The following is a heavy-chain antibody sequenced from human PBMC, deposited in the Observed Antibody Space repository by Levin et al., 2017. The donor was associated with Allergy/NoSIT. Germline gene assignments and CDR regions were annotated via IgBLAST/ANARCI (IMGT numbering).Heavy chain of an antibody. J-gene: IGHJ4*02. CDR3: AREREKGY. V-gene: IGHV3-48*02. CDR1: GFIFSPYR. D-gene: IGHD1-26*01. CDR2: ISSSSSTI. Sequence: PGGSLRLSCAASGFIFSPYRMNWVRQAPGKGLEWVSYISSSSSTIYYADSVKGRFTISRDNAKNLLYLQMNSLRDEDTAVYYCAREREKGYWGQGTLVTVSS.